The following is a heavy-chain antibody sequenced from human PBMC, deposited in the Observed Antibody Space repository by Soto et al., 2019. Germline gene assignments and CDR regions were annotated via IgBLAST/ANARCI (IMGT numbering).Heavy chain of an antibody. CDR2: INSSGGHT. D-gene: IGHD6-13*01. CDR3: ARDLLAAGSDALDI. J-gene: IGHJ3*02. V-gene: IGHV1-46*01. CDR1: GYTFTRHY. Sequence: QVQLVQSGAEVKKPGASVKVSCKASGYTFTRHYIHWVRQAPGQGLEWMGIINSSGGHTYYAQKFQGRVTMSSGTSTSTVYMELSSLRSEDTAVYYCARDLLAAGSDALDIWGQGTMVTVSS.